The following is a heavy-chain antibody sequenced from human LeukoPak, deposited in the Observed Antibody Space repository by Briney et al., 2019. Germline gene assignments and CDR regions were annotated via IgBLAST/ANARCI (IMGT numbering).Heavy chain of an antibody. CDR3: AKSGCSSTSCYVNC. Sequence: GGSLRLSCAASGFTFSSYAMSWVRQAPGKGLEWVSAISGSGGSTYYADSVKGRFTISRDNSKNTLYLQMNSLRAEDTALYYCAKSGCSSTSCYVNCWGQGTLVTVSS. V-gene: IGHV3-23*01. J-gene: IGHJ4*02. D-gene: IGHD2-2*01. CDR2: ISGSGGST. CDR1: GFTFSSYA.